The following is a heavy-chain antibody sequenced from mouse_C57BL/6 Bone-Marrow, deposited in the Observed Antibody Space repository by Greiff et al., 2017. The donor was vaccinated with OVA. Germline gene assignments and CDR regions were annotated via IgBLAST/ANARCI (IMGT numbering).Heavy chain of an antibody. Sequence: LVESGPELVKPGASVKLSCKASGYTFTSYDINWVKQRPGQGLEWIGWIYPRDGSTKYNEKFKGKATLTVDTSSSTAYMELHSLTSEDSAVYFCARDDYDAPYYFDYWGQGTTLTVSS. D-gene: IGHD2-4*01. CDR3: ARDDYDAPYYFDY. CDR1: GYTFTSYD. J-gene: IGHJ2*01. CDR2: IYPRDGST. V-gene: IGHV1-85*01.